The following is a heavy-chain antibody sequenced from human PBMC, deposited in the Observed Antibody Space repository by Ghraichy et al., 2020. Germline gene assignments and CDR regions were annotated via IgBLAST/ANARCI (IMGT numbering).Heavy chain of an antibody. CDR1: GFTFSAYW. CDR3: VRDKGGGWYFDL. D-gene: IGHD3-16*01. CDR2: IKKDGSEK. V-gene: IGHV3-7*01. J-gene: IGHJ2*01. Sequence: GGSLRLSCAASGFTFSAYWMSWVRQAPGKGLEWVANIKKDGSEKYYVDSVKGRFTISRDNAKNSVYLQMSSLRAEDTAVYYCVRDKGGGWYFDLWGRGTLVTVSS.